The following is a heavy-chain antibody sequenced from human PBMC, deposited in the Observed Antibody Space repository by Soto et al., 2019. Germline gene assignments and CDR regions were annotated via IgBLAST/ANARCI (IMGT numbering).Heavy chain of an antibody. CDR1: GFTFSDHY. Sequence: EVQLVESGGGLVQPGGSLRLSCAASGFTFSDHYIDWVRQAPGKGLEWVGRTRNKANSFTTEYAASVKGRFTIFRDDSKTALYLQMSSLKTEDTAVYYCARELMTTVTYFDYWGQGTLVTVSS. CDR2: TRNKANSFTT. D-gene: IGHD4-17*01. V-gene: IGHV3-72*01. J-gene: IGHJ4*02. CDR3: ARELMTTVTYFDY.